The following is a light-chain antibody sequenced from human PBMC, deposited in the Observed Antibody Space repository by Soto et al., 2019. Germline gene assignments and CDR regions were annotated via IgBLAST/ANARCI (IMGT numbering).Light chain of an antibody. CDR2: AAS. V-gene: IGKV1-9*01. Sequence: DIQLTQSPSFLSASVGDRVTITCRASQGISSYLAWYQQKPGKAPKLLIYAASTLQSGVPSRFSDSGSGTEFTLTIRALQPEDFATYYCQQLSRYPLTFGGGTKVDIK. CDR1: QGISSY. CDR3: QQLSRYPLT. J-gene: IGKJ4*01.